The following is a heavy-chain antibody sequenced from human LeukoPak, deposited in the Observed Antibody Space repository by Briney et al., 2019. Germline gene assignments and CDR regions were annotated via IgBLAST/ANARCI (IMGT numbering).Heavy chain of an antibody. CDR3: AKHYMGSSYNHGLDC. V-gene: IGHV4-39*01. Sequence: PSETLSLTCTVSGGSIISVNYYWGWIRQPPGKGLEWIGSIYYSGTTYYNPSLKSRVTISVDTSKNQFSLKLSSVTAADTALYYCAKHYMGSSYNHGLDCWGQGTLVTVSS. J-gene: IGHJ4*02. CDR2: IYYSGTT. D-gene: IGHD3-10*01. CDR1: GGSIISVNYY.